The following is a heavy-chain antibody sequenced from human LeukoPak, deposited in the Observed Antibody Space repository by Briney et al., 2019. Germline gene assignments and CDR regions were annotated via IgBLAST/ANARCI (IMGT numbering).Heavy chain of an antibody. Sequence: GGSLRLSCAASGFXFSSYSMNWVRQAPGKGLEWVSYISSSSSTIYYADSVKGRFTISRDNAKNSLYLQMNSLRDEDTAVYYCARDYGDSVYYYGMDVWGQGATVTVSS. CDR2: ISSSSSTI. CDR1: GFXFSSYS. D-gene: IGHD4-17*01. J-gene: IGHJ6*02. V-gene: IGHV3-48*02. CDR3: ARDYGDSVYYYGMDV.